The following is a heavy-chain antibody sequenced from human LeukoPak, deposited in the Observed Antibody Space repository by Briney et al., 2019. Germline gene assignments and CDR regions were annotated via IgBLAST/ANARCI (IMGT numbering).Heavy chain of an antibody. Sequence: ASETLSLTCTVSGGSISSSSYYWGWIRQPPGKGLEWIGSIYYSGSTYYNPSLKSRVTISVDTSKNQFSLKLSSVTAADTAVYYCARPGYSSSWGIDYWGQGTLVTVSS. V-gene: IGHV4-39*01. J-gene: IGHJ4*02. CDR3: ARPGYSSSWGIDY. D-gene: IGHD6-13*01. CDR1: GGSISSSSYY. CDR2: IYYSGST.